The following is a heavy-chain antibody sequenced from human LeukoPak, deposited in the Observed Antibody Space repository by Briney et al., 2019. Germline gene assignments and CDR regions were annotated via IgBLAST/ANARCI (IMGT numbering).Heavy chain of an antibody. Sequence: ASVKVSCKASGGTFSSYAISWVRQAPGQGLEWMGGIIPIFGTANYAQKFQGRVTITADKSTSTAYIELSSLRSEDTAVYYCARMFPRGYSYGHFDYWGQGTLVTVSS. V-gene: IGHV1-69*06. CDR3: ARMFPRGYSYGHFDY. CDR2: IIPIFGTA. J-gene: IGHJ4*02. CDR1: GGTFSSYA. D-gene: IGHD5-18*01.